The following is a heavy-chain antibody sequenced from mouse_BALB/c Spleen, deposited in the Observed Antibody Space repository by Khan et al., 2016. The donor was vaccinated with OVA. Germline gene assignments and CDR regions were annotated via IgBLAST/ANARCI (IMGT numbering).Heavy chain of an antibody. J-gene: IGHJ3*01. Sequence: VQLQQSGPEVVKPGASVKMSCKASGYTFTSYVMHWVKQKPGQGLEWIGYIYPYNDATKYNEKFNGKATLTSDKSSSTAYMELSSLTSEDSAVYFCAPVDGDYVSFAYWGQGTLVTVSA. CDR2: IYPYNDAT. CDR1: GYTFTSYV. D-gene: IGHD2-13*01. CDR3: APVDGDYVSFAY. V-gene: IGHV1S136*01.